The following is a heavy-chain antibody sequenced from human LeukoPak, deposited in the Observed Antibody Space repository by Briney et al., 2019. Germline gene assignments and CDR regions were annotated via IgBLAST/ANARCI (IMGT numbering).Heavy chain of an antibody. Sequence: GGSLRLSCAASGLTVSSYMSWVRQGPGKGLEGVSVIYSGGSIYYADSVKGRFTISRDKSKNTLYLQMNSLRAEDTAVYYCARPPYGGVDYWGQGTLVTVSS. CDR3: ARPPYGGVDY. V-gene: IGHV3-66*04. CDR2: IYSGGSI. J-gene: IGHJ4*02. CDR1: GLTVSSY. D-gene: IGHD4-23*01.